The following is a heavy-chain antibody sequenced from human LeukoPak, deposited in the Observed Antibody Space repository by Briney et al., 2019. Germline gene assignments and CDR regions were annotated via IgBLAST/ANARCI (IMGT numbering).Heavy chain of an antibody. J-gene: IGHJ2*01. CDR2: INPSGGST. CDR3: ARVDNPYWYFDL. CDR1: GYTFTSYY. D-gene: IGHD1-1*01. V-gene: IGHV1-46*01. Sequence: ASVKVSCKASGYTFTSYYMHWVRQAPGQGLEWMGIINPSGGSTSYAQKFQGRVTMTRDMSTSTVYMELSSLRSEDTAVYYCARVDNPYWYFDLWGRGTLVTVSS.